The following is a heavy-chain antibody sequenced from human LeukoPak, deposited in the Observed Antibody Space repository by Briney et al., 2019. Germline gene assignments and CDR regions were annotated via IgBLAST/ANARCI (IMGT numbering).Heavy chain of an antibody. D-gene: IGHD6-13*01. CDR2: ISWNSGSI. Sequence: GGSLRLSCAASGFTFDDYAMHWVRQAPGKGLEWVSGISWNSGSIGYADSVKGRFTISRDNAKNSLYLRMNSLRAEDTALYYCAKSSIYSSSWYGGVDWFDPWGQGTLVTVSS. CDR1: GFTFDDYA. J-gene: IGHJ5*02. V-gene: IGHV3-9*01. CDR3: AKSSIYSSSWYGGVDWFDP.